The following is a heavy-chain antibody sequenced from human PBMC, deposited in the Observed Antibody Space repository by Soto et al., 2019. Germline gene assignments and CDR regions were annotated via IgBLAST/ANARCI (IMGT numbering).Heavy chain of an antibody. J-gene: IGHJ5*02. D-gene: IGHD6-19*01. V-gene: IGHV1-3*01. CDR1: GYTFTSYA. Sequence: ASVKVSCKASGYTFTSYAMHWVRQAPGQRLEWMGWINAGNGNTKYSQKLPGRVTITRDTSASTAYMELSSLRSEDTAVYYCARGVAGPLHWFDPWGQGTLVTVSS. CDR3: ARGVAGPLHWFDP. CDR2: INAGNGNT.